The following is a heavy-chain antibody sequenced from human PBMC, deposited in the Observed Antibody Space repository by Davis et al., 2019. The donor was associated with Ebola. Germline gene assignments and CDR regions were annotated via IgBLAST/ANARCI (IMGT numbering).Heavy chain of an antibody. CDR2: ISAYNGNT. Sequence: AASVKVSCKASGYTFTSYGISWVRQAPGQGLEWMGWISAYNGNTNYAQKFQDRVTITRDRSMSTAYMELSSLRSEDTAMYYCASSTLVVIASRTIDAFDIWGQGTMVTVSS. J-gene: IGHJ3*02. D-gene: IGHD2-21*01. CDR1: GYTFTSYG. V-gene: IGHV1-18*01. CDR3: ASSTLVVIASRTIDAFDI.